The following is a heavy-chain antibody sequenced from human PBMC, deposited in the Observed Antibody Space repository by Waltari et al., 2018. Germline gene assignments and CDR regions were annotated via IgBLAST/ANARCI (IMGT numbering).Heavy chain of an antibody. CDR3: ARSPIRVTVVSFYGLDV. D-gene: IGHD2-21*02. CDR1: GFTVSSNY. J-gene: IGHJ6*02. V-gene: IGHV3-53*01. CDR2: IYSGGST. Sequence: EVQLVESGGGLIQPGGSLRLSCAASGFTVSSNYMSWVRQAPGKGLEWVSVIYSGGSTYYADSVKGRFTISRDNSKNTVYLQMNNLRADDTAIYYCARSPIRVTVVSFYGLDVWGQGTTVTASS.